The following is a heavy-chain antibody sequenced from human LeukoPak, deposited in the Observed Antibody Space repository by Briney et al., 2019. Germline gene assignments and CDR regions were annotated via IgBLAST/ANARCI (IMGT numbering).Heavy chain of an antibody. V-gene: IGHV1-69*13. CDR2: IIPIFGTA. CDR3: ARERVYCSSTSCYPSYFDY. D-gene: IGHD2-2*01. J-gene: IGHJ4*02. CDR1: GGTFSSYA. Sequence: SVKVSCKASGGTFSSYAISWVRQAPGQGLEWMGGIIPIFGTANYAQKFQGRVTITADESTCTAYMELSSLRSEDTAVYYCARERVYCSSTSCYPSYFDYWGQGTLVTVSS.